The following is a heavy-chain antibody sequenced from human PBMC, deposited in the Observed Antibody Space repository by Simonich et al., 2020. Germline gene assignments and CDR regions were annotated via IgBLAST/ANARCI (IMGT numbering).Heavy chain of an antibody. V-gene: IGHV1-2*02. D-gene: IGHD6-6*01. J-gene: IGHJ6*03. CDR2: INPNSGGT. Sequence: QVQLVQSGAEVKKPGASVKVSCKASGYTFTGYYMHWVRQAPGQGLEWMGWINPNSGGTNHDQKFQGRVTMTRDTSISTAYMELSRLRSDDTAVYYGARDRAARYYYYYYMDVWGKGTTVTVSS. CDR1: GYTFTGYY. CDR3: ARDRAARYYYYYYMDV.